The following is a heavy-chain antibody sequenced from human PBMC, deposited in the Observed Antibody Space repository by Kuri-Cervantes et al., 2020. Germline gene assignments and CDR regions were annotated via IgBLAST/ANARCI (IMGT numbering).Heavy chain of an antibody. CDR1: GFTFDDYA. V-gene: IGHV3-9*01. D-gene: IGHD3-10*01. CDR3: AREGGFASGSSPLYYYYGMDV. Sequence: SLKISCAASGFTFDDYAMHWVRQAPGKGLEWVSSVTWNSGSIGYADSVRGRFTISRDNAKNSLYMQLNSLRDEDTAVYYCAREGGFASGSSPLYYYYGMDVWGQGTTVTVSS. CDR2: VTWNSGSI. J-gene: IGHJ6*02.